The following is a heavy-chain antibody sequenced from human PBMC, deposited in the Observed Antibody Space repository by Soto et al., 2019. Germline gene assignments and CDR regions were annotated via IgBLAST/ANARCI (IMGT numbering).Heavy chain of an antibody. D-gene: IGHD5-18*01. CDR2: IIPIFGTA. CDR3: ARVPVKRGYSYGYYYYYYGMDV. J-gene: IGHJ6*02. Sequence: SVKVSCKASGGTFSSYAISWVRQAPGQGLEWMGGIIPIFGTANYAQKFQGRVTITADESTSTAYMELSSLRSEDTAVYYCARVPVKRGYSYGYYYYYYGMDVWGQGTTVTVSS. V-gene: IGHV1-69*13. CDR1: GGTFSSYA.